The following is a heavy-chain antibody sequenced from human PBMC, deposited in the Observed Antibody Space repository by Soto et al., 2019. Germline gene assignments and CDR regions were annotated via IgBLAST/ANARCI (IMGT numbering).Heavy chain of an antibody. J-gene: IGHJ6*02. CDR3: TTVIRYYYDSSGYYGYYYGMDV. V-gene: IGHV3-15*07. CDR2: IKSKTDDGTT. CDR1: GFTFSNAW. D-gene: IGHD3-22*01. Sequence: PGGSLRLSCAASGFTFSNAWMNWVRQAPGKGLEWVGRIKSKTDDGTTDYTAPVKGRFSISRDDSKNTLYLQMNSLKTEDTAMFYCTTVIRYYYDSSGYYGYYYGMDVWGQGTTVTVSS.